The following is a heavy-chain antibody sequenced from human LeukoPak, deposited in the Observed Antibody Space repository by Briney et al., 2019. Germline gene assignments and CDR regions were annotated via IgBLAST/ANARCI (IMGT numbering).Heavy chain of an antibody. J-gene: IGHJ4*02. D-gene: IGHD2-15*01. CDR3: ARGSGGYDYYFDY. CDR2: TKQDGSET. V-gene: IGHV3-7*04. CDR1: GFTFTSYW. Sequence: AGGSLRLSCAASGFTFTSYWMSWVRQAPGKGLEWVANTKQDGSETYYVDSVKGRFTISRDSAKNSLYLQMNSLRAEDTAVYYCARGSGGYDYYFDYWGQGTLVPVSS.